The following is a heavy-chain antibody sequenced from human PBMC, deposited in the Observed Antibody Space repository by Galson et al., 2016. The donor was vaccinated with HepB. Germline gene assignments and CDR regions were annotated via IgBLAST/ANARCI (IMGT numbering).Heavy chain of an antibody. Sequence: SVKVSCKASGYDFTKYAMNWVRQAPGQGLEWMGWINTNTGNPTYAQAFPGRLVFSLDASVSTAYLQITSLKAEDTAVYYCAKAGDTALPLYDFYYGMDFWGQGTTVTVSS. D-gene: IGHD5-18*01. CDR1: GYDFTKYA. CDR2: INTNTGNP. V-gene: IGHV7-4-1*02. J-gene: IGHJ6*02. CDR3: AKAGDTALPLYDFYYGMDF.